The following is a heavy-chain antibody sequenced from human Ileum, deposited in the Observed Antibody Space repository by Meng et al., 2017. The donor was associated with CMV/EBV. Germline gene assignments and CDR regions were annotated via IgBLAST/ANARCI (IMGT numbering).Heavy chain of an antibody. V-gene: IGHV4-61*03. D-gene: IGHD5-18*01. CDR3: ARGYSYTYGFDY. CDR2: IYYTGST. Sequence: VLGGSGSSGSYCWSWIRQPPEKGLEWIGYIYYTGSTNYNPSLKSRVTISIETSKNHFSLRLRSVTAADTAFYYCARGYSYTYGFDYWGQGTLVTVSS. J-gene: IGHJ4*02. CDR1: GGSGSSGSYC.